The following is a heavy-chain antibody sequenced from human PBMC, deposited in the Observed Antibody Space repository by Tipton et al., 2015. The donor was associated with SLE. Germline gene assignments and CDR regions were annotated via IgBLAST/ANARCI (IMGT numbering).Heavy chain of an antibody. CDR1: GGSFSDYY. CDR2: IDHSGST. Sequence: GLVKPSETLSLTCAVYGGSFSDYYWSWIRQPPGKGLEWIGEIDHSGSTNYNPSLKSRVTISLDTSNNQFSLKLTSVTGADTAVYFCARGVVGYIDYWGQGTLVTVSS. CDR3: ARGVVGYIDY. J-gene: IGHJ4*02. V-gene: IGHV4-34*01.